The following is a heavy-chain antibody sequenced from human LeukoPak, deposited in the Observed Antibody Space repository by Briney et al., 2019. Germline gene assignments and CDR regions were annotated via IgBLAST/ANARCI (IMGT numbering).Heavy chain of an antibody. CDR1: GGSISSSSYY. J-gene: IGHJ3*02. CDR3: ARGKPPYYYDSSARRCDAFDI. D-gene: IGHD3-22*01. Sequence: SETLSLTCTVSGGSISSSSYYWGWIRQPPGKGLEWIGSIYYSGSTYYNPSLKSRVTISVDTSKNQFSLKLSSVTAADTAVYYCARGKPPYYYDSSARRCDAFDIWGQGTMVTVSS. V-gene: IGHV4-39*07. CDR2: IYYSGST.